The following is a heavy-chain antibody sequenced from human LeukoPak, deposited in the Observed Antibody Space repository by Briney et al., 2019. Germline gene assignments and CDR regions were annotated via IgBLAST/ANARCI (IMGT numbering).Heavy chain of an antibody. V-gene: IGHV4-38-2*01. Sequence: SETLSLTCAVSGYSISSGYYWGWIRHPPGKGLEWIGSIYHSGSTYYNPSLKSRVTISVDTSKNQFSLKLSSVTAADTAVYYCARTKFGGDDAFDIWGQGTMVTVSS. CDR3: ARTKFGGDDAFDI. D-gene: IGHD3-10*01. CDR2: IYHSGST. CDR1: GYSISSGYY. J-gene: IGHJ3*02.